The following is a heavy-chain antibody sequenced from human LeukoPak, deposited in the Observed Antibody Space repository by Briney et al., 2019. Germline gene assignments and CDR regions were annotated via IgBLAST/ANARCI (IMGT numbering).Heavy chain of an antibody. CDR2: IIPILGIA. D-gene: IGHD6-6*01. CDR1: GGTFSSYA. V-gene: IGHV1-69*04. J-gene: IGHJ4*02. CDR3: ARVMEQLSDYFDY. Sequence: SVKVSCKASGGTFSSYAISWVRQAPGQGREWMGRIIPILGIANYAQKFQGRVTITADKSTSTAYMELSSLRSEDTAVYYCARVMEQLSDYFDYWGQRTLVTVSS.